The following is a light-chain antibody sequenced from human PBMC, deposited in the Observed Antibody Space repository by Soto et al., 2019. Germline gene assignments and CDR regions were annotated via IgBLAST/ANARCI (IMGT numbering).Light chain of an antibody. Sequence: QSLLTQPRSVSGSPGQSVSISCTGTTSDVGSYNYVSWYQQHPGKAPRLMIYDVRKRPSGVPDRFSGSKSGNTASLTISGLRAEDEADYYCCSYAGSYVWVFGGGTKLTVL. V-gene: IGLV2-11*01. CDR1: TSDVGSYNY. CDR2: DVR. J-gene: IGLJ3*02. CDR3: CSYAGSYVWV.